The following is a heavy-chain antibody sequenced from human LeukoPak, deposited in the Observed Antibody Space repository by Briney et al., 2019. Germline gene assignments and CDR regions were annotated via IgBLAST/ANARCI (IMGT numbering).Heavy chain of an antibody. CDR2: IWYDGSNK. CDR3: AKDLSLVRSNSGY. Sequence: GGSLRLSCAASGFTFSSYGMHWVRQAPGKGLEWVAVIWYDGSNKYYADSVKGRFTISRDNSKNTLYLQMNSLRAEDTAVYYCAKDLSLVRSNSGYWGQGTLVTVSS. V-gene: IGHV3-33*06. J-gene: IGHJ4*02. CDR1: GFTFSSYG. D-gene: IGHD4-23*01.